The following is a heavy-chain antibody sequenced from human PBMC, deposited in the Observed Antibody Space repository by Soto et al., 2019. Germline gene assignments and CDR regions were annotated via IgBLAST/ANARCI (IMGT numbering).Heavy chain of an antibody. D-gene: IGHD2-15*01. Sequence: PGGSLRLSGAASGFTFNTYGMHWVRQAPGKGLEWVAVISYDGRNKYYADSVKGRFTISRDNSKNTLYLEMNSLRVEDTAVYHCVRDTPYCSGGTCSSSHDMDDWGQGTTVTVSS. V-gene: IGHV3-30*03. CDR1: GFTFNTYG. CDR2: ISYDGRNK. CDR3: VRDTPYCSGGTCSSSHDMDD. J-gene: IGHJ6*02.